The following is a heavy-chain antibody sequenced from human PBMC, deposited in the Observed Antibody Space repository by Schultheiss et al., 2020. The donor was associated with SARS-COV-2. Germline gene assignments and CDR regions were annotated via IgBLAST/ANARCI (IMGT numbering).Heavy chain of an antibody. V-gene: IGHV1-58*02. D-gene: IGHD3-3*01. CDR1: GFIFSDST. Sequence: SVKVSCKASGFIFSDSTIMWVRQARGQGLEWIGWIVVGSGNTNYAQKFQGRVTMTRDTSITTAYMELSSLRSDDTAVYYCARVRSYDSSYYGMDVWGQGTTVTVSS. CDR2: IVVGSGNT. J-gene: IGHJ6*02. CDR3: ARVRSYDSSYYGMDV.